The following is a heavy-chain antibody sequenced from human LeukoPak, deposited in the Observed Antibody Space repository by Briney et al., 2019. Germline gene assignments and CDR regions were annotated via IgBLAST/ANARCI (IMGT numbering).Heavy chain of an antibody. J-gene: IGHJ4*02. CDR3: ARAAHYYDSSGLYYFDY. CDR2: IYYSGST. CDR1: GGSISSSSYY. V-gene: IGHV4-39*07. D-gene: IGHD3-22*01. Sequence: NPSETLSLTYTVSGGSISSSSYYWGWIRQPPGKGLEWIGSIYYSGSTNYNPSLKSRVTISVDTSKNQFSLKLSSVTAADTAVYYCARAAHYYDSSGLYYFDYWGQGTLVTVSS.